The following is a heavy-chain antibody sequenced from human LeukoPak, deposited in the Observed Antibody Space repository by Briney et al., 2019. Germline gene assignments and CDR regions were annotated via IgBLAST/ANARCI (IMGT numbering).Heavy chain of an antibody. CDR2: IKGDGSDK. D-gene: IGHD3-10*01. CDR1: GFAFSSYW. Sequence: GGSLRLSCAASGFAFSSYWMSWVRQAPGKGLEWVANIKGDGSDKYYLDSLKGRFTVSRDNAKNSLYLQVNSLRADDTAVYYCARPFGSGTYYQFDLWGQGTLVTVSS. CDR3: ARPFGSGTYYQFDL. J-gene: IGHJ4*02. V-gene: IGHV3-7*04.